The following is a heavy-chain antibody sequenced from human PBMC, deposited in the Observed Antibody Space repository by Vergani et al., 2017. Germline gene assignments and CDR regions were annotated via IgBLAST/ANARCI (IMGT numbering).Heavy chain of an antibody. CDR2: ISFDGTNE. CDR1: GFSFNTYG. Sequence: VQLVESGGGLVKPGGSLRLYCATSGFSFNTYGAHWVRQAPGKGLEWVVGISFDGTNEYYPDLVKGRFTISRDIAKNTLYLQVRSLRLEDTGVYHCVRDRGLCAGGRCYTEAWDYWGQGTPVTVSS. J-gene: IGHJ4*02. CDR3: VRDRGLCAGGRCYTEAWDY. V-gene: IGHV3-30*03. D-gene: IGHD2-2*02.